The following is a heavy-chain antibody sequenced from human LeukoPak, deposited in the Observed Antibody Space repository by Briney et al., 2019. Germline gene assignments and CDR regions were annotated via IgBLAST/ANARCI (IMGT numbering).Heavy chain of an antibody. CDR2: MNPNSGST. Sequence: ASVKVSCKASGYTFTSYDINWVRQATGQGLEWMGWMNPNSGSTGYAQKFQGRVTITRNTSISTAYMGLSGLRSEDTAVYYCARGRSTGYPYYFEYWGQGTLVTVSS. CDR1: GYTFTSYD. D-gene: IGHD5-12*01. V-gene: IGHV1-8*03. CDR3: ARGRSTGYPYYFEY. J-gene: IGHJ4*02.